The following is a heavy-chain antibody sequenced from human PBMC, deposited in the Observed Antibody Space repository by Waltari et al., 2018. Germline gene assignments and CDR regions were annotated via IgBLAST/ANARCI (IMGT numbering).Heavy chain of an antibody. CDR1: GFTFSSYG. V-gene: IGHV3-30*02. Sequence: QVQLVESGGGVVQPGGSLRLSCAASGFTFSSYGMHWVRQAPGKGLEWVAFIRYDGSNKYYADSVKGRFTISRDNSKNTLYLQMNSLRAEDTAVYYCAKDAGDIVVVPDYYYYYMDVWGKGTTVTVSS. CDR3: AKDAGDIVVVPDYYYYYMDV. CDR2: IRYDGSNK. J-gene: IGHJ6*03. D-gene: IGHD2-2*01.